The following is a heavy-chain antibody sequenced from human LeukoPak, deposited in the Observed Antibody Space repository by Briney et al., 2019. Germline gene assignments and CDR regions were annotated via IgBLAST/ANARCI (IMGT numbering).Heavy chain of an antibody. CDR1: GGSISSYY. V-gene: IGHV4-59*01. D-gene: IGHD2-2*01. J-gene: IGHJ5*02. Sequence: SETLSLTCTVSGGSISSYYWSWIRQPPRKGLEWIGYIYYSGSTNYNPSLKSRVTISVDTSKNQFSLKLSSVTAADTAVYYCARGAFIVVVPAAMAWFDPWGQGTLVTVSS. CDR2: IYYSGST. CDR3: ARGAFIVVVPAAMAWFDP.